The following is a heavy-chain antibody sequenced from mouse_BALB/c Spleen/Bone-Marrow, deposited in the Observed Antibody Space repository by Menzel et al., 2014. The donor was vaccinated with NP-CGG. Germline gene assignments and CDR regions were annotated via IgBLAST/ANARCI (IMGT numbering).Heavy chain of an antibody. CDR2: INPSNGRN. V-gene: IGHV1S81*02. CDR3: ARYDGPAWFAY. J-gene: IGHJ3*01. Sequence: QVQLQQSGAELVKPGASVRLSCKASGYSFTSYWIHWVKQRPGQGLEWVGEINPSNGRNNYNEKFKNKATLTVDKSSSTAYMQLSSLTSEDSAVYNCARYDGPAWFAYWGQGTLVTVSA. D-gene: IGHD2-3*01. CDR1: GYSFTSYW.